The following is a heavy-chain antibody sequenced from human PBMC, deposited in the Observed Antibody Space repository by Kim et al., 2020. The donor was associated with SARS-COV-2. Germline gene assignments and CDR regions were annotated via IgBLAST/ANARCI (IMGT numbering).Heavy chain of an antibody. CDR3: ARVGCSGGSCNYYGMDV. Sequence: ASVKVSCKASGYTFTSYDINWVRQATGQGLEWMGWMNPNSGNTGYVQKFQGRVTMSRNTSINTAHMEQSSLRTENTTVYYCARVGCSGGSCNYYGMDVWGQGTTVTVSS. V-gene: IGHV1-8*01. D-gene: IGHD2-15*01. CDR2: MNPNSGNT. CDR1: GYTFTSYD. J-gene: IGHJ6*02.